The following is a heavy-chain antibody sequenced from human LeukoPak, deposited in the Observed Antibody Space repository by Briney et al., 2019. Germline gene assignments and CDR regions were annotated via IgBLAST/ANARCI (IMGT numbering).Heavy chain of an antibody. Sequence: ASVKVSCKASGYTFTSYDINWVRQATGQGLEWMGWMNPNSGNTGYAQKFQGRVSMTSNTSISTAYMEVRSLRSEDTAVYYCARGRGGYSSGWYGGHYFDYWGQGTLVTVSS. J-gene: IGHJ4*02. CDR3: ARGRGGYSSGWYGGHYFDY. CDR1: GYTFTSYD. CDR2: MNPNSGNT. D-gene: IGHD6-19*01. V-gene: IGHV1-8*01.